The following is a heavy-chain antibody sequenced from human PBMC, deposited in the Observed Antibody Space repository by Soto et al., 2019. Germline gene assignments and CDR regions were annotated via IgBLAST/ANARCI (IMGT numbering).Heavy chain of an antibody. CDR1: GFTFDDYA. CDR2: ISWNSGSI. V-gene: IGHV3-9*01. CDR3: AKVGAVAGPNLYYFDY. D-gene: IGHD6-19*01. Sequence: GGSLRLSCAASGFTFDDYAMHWVRQAPGKGLEWVSGISWNSGSIGYADSVKGRFTISRDNAKNSLYLQMNSLRAEDTALYYCAKVGAVAGPNLYYFDYWGQGTLVTVSS. J-gene: IGHJ4*02.